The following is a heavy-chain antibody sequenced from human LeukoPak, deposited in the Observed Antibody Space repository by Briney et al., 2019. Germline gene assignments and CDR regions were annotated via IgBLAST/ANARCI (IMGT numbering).Heavy chain of an antibody. CDR3: ARAPPLRYFDWLLSDY. J-gene: IGHJ4*02. CDR2: INHSGST. D-gene: IGHD3-9*01. Sequence: SETLSLTCAVYGGSFSGYYWSWIRQPPGKGLEWMGEINHSGSTNYNPSLKSRVTISVDTSKNQFYLKLISVTAADTAVYYCARAPPLRYFDWLLSDYWGQGTLVTVSS. V-gene: IGHV4-34*01. CDR1: GGSFSGYY.